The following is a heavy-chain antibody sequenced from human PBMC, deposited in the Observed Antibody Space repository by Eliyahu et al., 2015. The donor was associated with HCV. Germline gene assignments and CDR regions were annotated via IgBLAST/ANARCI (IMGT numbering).Heavy chain of an antibody. CDR2: ITWDGDTT. Sequence: EVQLVESGGVVVQPGGSLRLSCAASGFTLDAYAMHXVRQAPGKGLEWVSRITWDGDTTSYADSVKGRFTISRDNSNNSLHLQMYNLRPEDTALYYCAKDWGYCSSSSCYTGGYFESWGKGTLVTVSS. V-gene: IGHV3-43D*03. D-gene: IGHD2-2*02. J-gene: IGHJ4*02. CDR1: GFTLDAYA. CDR3: AKDWGYCSSSSCYTGGYFES.